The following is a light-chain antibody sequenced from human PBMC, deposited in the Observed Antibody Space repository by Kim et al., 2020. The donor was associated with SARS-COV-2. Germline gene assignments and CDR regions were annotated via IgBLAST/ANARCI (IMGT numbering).Light chain of an antibody. CDR2: AAS. Sequence: PGERATLSCRASQSVRSSYLAWYQRKPGQAPRLLMYAASSRATGVPDRFSGSGSGTDFTLTISRLEPEDFAVYYCQQYGASQTFGQGTKVDIK. J-gene: IGKJ1*01. V-gene: IGKV3-20*01. CDR1: QSVRSSY. CDR3: QQYGASQT.